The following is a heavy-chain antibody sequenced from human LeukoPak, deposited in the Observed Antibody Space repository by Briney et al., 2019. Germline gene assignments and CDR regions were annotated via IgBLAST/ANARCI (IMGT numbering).Heavy chain of an antibody. CDR1: GYTFNGYY. D-gene: IGHD1-26*01. V-gene: IGHV1-2*02. CDR2: INPNSGGT. Sequence: GASVKVSCKASGYTFNGYYMHWVRQAPGQGLEWMGLINPNSGGTNYAQKFQGRVTMTRDASITTSFLQRSSLRSDDTAVYYCARTTEEVLVGVQGGFDYWGQGTLVTVSS. J-gene: IGHJ4*02. CDR3: ARTTEEVLVGVQGGFDY.